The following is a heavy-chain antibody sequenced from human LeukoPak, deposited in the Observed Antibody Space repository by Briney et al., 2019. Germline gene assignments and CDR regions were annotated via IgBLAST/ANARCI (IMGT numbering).Heavy chain of an antibody. V-gene: IGHV4-59*01. Sequence: PSETLSLTCTVSDDSISDYYRGWIRQPPGKGLEWIGYFHNSGTSTYNPSLKSRVTISADTSKNQFSLKLNSLTTADTAVYYCTRGAGWLIDYWGPGILVTVSS. CDR2: FHNSGTS. CDR1: DDSISDYY. J-gene: IGHJ4*02. D-gene: IGHD3-16*01. CDR3: TRGAGWLIDY.